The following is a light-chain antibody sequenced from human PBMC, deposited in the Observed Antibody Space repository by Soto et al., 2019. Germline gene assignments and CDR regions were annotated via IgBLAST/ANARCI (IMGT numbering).Light chain of an antibody. CDR2: DAS. V-gene: IGKV1-5*01. CDR1: QSSSSW. Sequence: DIQMTQSPSTLSASVGDRVTITCRASQSSSSWLAWYQQKPGKAPKLLIYDASSFESGVPSRFGGSGSLTDFTLTIRSLQPDAFATYECEQYNSYPWTCGQGTKV. J-gene: IGKJ1*01. CDR3: EQYNSYPWT.